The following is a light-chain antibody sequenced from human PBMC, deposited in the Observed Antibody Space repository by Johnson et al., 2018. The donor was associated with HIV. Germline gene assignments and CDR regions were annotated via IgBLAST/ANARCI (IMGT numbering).Light chain of an antibody. CDR1: SSNIVNIY. CDR3: ATWDTSLSVYV. J-gene: IGLJ1*01. CDR2: DNH. Sequence: QSVLTQPPSVSAAPGQKVTISCSASSSNIVNIYISWYQHLPGTAPKLLIYDNHKRPSGIPDRFSGSKSGTSVTLAITGLQTGDEADYSCATWDTSLSVYVFWTGTKVTVL. V-gene: IGLV1-51*01.